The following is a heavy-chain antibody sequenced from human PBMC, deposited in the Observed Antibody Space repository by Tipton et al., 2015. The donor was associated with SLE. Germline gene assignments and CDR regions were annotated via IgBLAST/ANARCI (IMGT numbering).Heavy chain of an antibody. J-gene: IGHJ6*03. CDR2: IYPGDSDT. Sequence: QSGPEVKKPGESLKISCKGSGYRFTSNWIAWVRQMPGKGLEWMGIIYPGDSDTKYSPSFQGQVTISADKSISTAYLQWSSLKASATAMSYCARSRYSGGIHYMDVWGKGATVTVSS. D-gene: IGHD6-25*01. V-gene: IGHV5-51*01. CDR3: ARSRYSGGIHYMDV. CDR1: GYRFTSNW.